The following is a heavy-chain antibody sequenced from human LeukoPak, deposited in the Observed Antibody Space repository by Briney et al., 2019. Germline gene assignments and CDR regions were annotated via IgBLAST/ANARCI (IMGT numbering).Heavy chain of an antibody. Sequence: GASVKVSFKASGYTFTSYYIHLVRQAPGQGLEWMGIINPSGGSTTYSQKFQGRVTVTRDTSTSTVYIDLSSLRSEDTAVYYCARRLSSDYADYWGQGTLVTVSS. CDR1: GYTFTSYY. D-gene: IGHD3-22*01. V-gene: IGHV1-46*01. CDR3: ARRLSSDYADY. J-gene: IGHJ4*02. CDR2: INPSGGST.